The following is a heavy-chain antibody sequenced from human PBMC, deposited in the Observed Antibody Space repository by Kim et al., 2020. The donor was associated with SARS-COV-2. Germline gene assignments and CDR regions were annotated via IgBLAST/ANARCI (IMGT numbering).Heavy chain of an antibody. CDR1: GYTFTSYA. CDR3: ARVGFSLHNYYYYGMDV. CDR2: INTNTGNP. Sequence: ASVKVSCKASGYTFTSYAMNWVRQAPGQGLERMGWINTNTGNPTYAQGFTGRFVFSLDTSVSTAYLQISSLKAEDTAVYYCARVGFSLHNYYYYGMDVWGQGTTVTVSS. D-gene: IGHD2-21*01. J-gene: IGHJ6*02. V-gene: IGHV7-4-1*02.